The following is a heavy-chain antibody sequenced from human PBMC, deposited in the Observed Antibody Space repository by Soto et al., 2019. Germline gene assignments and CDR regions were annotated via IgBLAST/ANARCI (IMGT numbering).Heavy chain of an antibody. CDR3: AKKDDSSGYYYGGFDY. Sequence: LRLSCAASGFTFSSYSMSWVRQAPWKGLEWVSAISGSGGSTYYADSVKGRFTISRDNSKNTLYLQMNSLRAEDTAVYYCAKKDDSSGYYYGGFDYWGQGTLVTVSS. J-gene: IGHJ4*02. CDR2: ISGSGGST. V-gene: IGHV3-23*01. D-gene: IGHD3-22*01. CDR1: GFTFSSYS.